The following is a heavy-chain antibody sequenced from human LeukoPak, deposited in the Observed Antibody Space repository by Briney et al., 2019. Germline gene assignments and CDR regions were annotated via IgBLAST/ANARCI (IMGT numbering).Heavy chain of an antibody. CDR2: ISAGSSST. D-gene: IGHD2-21*01. Sequence: PGGSLRLSCVGSGFTFSNYNMNWVRQAPGQGLEWVSSISAGSSSTHYADSLKGRFTISRDNAKNSLYLQMNSPRAEDTAVYYCAICGGGACHKGYSDHWGQGTLVTVSS. J-gene: IGHJ4*02. CDR1: GFTFSNYN. V-gene: IGHV3-21*01. CDR3: AICGGGACHKGYSDH.